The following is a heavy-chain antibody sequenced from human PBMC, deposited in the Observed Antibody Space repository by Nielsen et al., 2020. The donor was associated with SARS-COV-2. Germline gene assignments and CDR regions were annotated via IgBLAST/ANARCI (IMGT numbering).Heavy chain of an antibody. V-gene: IGHV3-53*01. D-gene: IGHD6-19*01. Sequence: GGSLRLSCAASGFTVSSNYMTWVRQAPGKGLEWVSVMYSGGNSYYADSVKGRFTISRDNSMDTVYLQMNSLRAEDTAVYYCARDSSGWYALTTYYYYGMDVWGQGTTVTVSS. CDR3: ARDSSGWYALTTYYYYGMDV. CDR2: MYSGGNS. CDR1: GFTVSSNY. J-gene: IGHJ6*02.